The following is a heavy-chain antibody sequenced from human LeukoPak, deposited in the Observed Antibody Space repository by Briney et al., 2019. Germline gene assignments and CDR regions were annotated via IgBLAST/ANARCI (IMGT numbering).Heavy chain of an antibody. Sequence: SSVKVSRKASGGTFSSYTISWVRQAPGQGLEWMGRIIPILGIANYAQKIQGRVTITADKSTSTAYMELSSLRSEDTAVYYCARYRNEALFAFDIWGQGTMVTVSS. CDR3: ARYRNEALFAFDI. D-gene: IGHD1-14*01. V-gene: IGHV1-69*02. CDR1: GGTFSSYT. CDR2: IIPILGIA. J-gene: IGHJ3*02.